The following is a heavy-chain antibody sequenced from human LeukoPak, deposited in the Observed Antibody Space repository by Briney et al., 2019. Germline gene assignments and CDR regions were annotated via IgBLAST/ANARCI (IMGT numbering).Heavy chain of an antibody. V-gene: IGHV3-23*01. Sequence: GGSLRLSCAASGFTFSSNAMSWVRQAPGKGLEWVSAISGSGGSTYYADSVKGRFTISRDNSKNTLYLQMNSLRAEDTAVYYCAKETPLVVVPAAIYYYYGMDVWGQGTTVTVSS. CDR1: GFTFSSNA. CDR2: ISGSGGST. J-gene: IGHJ6*02. D-gene: IGHD2-2*01. CDR3: AKETPLVVVPAAIYYYYGMDV.